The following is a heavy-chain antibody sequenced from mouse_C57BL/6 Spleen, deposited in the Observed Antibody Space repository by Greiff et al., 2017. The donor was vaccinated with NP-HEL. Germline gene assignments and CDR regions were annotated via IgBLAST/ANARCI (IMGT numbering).Heavy chain of an antibody. CDR3: ARHDMTRRYFDV. CDR1: GYTFTEYT. CDR2: FYPGSGSI. D-gene: IGHD2-3*01. V-gene: IGHV1-62-2*01. J-gene: IGHJ1*03. Sequence: VKVVESGAELVKPGASVKLSCKASGYTFTEYTIHWVKQRSGQGLEWIGWFYPGSGSIKYNEKFKDKATLTADKSSSTVYMELSRLTSEDSAVYFCARHDMTRRYFDVWGTGTTVTVSS.